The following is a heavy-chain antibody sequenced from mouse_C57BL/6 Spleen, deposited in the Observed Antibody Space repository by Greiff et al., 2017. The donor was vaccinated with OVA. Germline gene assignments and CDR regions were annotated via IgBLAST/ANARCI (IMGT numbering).Heavy chain of an antibody. J-gene: IGHJ2*01. CDR1: GFSLTSYG. D-gene: IGHD2-13*01. CDR2: IWSGGST. Sequence: QVQLQQSGPGLVQPSQSLSITCTVSGFSLTSYGVHWVRQSPGKGLEWLGVIWSGGSTDYNAAFISRLSISKDNSKSQVFFKMNSLQTDDTAIYYCARVGDYYFDYWGQGTTLTVSS. V-gene: IGHV2-2*01. CDR3: ARVGDYYFDY.